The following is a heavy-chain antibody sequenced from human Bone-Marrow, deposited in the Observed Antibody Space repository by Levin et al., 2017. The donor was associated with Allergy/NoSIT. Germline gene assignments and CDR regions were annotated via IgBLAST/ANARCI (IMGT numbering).Heavy chain of an antibody. CDR2: INPNNGDT. J-gene: IGHJ4*02. CDR3: ARGQSESYDFPIHIDY. V-gene: IGHV1-2*02. Sequence: PVASVKVSCTGSGYTFSDYYIHWVRQAPGQGLEWMGWINPNNGDTSYGRDFQGRVTMTGDTSITTASMELTRLTSDDPAVYFCARGQSESYDFPIHIDYWGPGAQVTVSS. D-gene: IGHD3-3*01. CDR1: GYTFSDYY.